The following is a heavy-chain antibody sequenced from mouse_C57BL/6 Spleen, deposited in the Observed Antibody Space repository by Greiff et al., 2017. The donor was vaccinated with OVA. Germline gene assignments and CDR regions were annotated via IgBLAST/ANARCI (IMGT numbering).Heavy chain of an antibody. CDR3: TRRGVIYYDYDGVFAY. CDR1: GFTFSDAW. J-gene: IGHJ3*01. V-gene: IGHV6-6*01. Sequence: EVHLVESGGGLVQPGGSMKLSCAASGFTFSDAWMDWVRQSPEKGLEWVAEIRNKANNHATYYAESVKGRFTISRDDSKSSVYLQMNSLRAEDTGIYYCTRRGVIYYDYDGVFAYWGQGTLVTVSA. CDR2: IRNKANNHAT. D-gene: IGHD2-4*01.